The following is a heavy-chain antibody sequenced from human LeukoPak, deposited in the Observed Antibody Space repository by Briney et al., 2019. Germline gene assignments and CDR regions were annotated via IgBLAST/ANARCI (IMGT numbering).Heavy chain of an antibody. CDR3: ARGRGLPGPLDY. CDR1: GFTFSSYG. J-gene: IGHJ4*02. V-gene: IGHV3-30*03. D-gene: IGHD3-10*01. Sequence: GGSLRLSCAASGFTFSSYGMHWVRQAPGKGLEWVAVISYDGSNKYYADSVKGRFTISRDNSKNTLYLQMNSLRAEDTAVYYCARGRGLPGPLDYWGQGTLVTVSS. CDR2: ISYDGSNK.